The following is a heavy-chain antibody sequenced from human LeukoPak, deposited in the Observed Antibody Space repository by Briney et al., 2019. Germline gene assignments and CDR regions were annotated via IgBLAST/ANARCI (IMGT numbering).Heavy chain of an antibody. D-gene: IGHD3-10*01. J-gene: IGHJ4*02. CDR3: ARDAYYYGSGIEY. CDR1: GGSISSGDYY. V-gene: IGHV4-30-4*01. Sequence: SQTLSLTCTVSGGSISSGDYYWSWIRQPPGKGLEWIGYVYYSGSTYYNPSLKSRVTISVDTSKNQFSLKLSSVTAADTAVYYCARDAYYYGSGIEYWGQGTLVTVSS. CDR2: VYYSGST.